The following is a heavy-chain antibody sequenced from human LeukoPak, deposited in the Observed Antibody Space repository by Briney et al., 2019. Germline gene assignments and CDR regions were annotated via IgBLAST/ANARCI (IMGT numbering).Heavy chain of an antibody. Sequence: GGSLRLSCAASGFTFSSYAMSWVRQAPGKGLEWVSAISDSGGSTYYADSVKGRFTISRDNSKNTLYLQMNSLRAEDTAVYYCAKYGPDLWFGETALWGQGTLVTVSS. D-gene: IGHD3-10*01. J-gene: IGHJ4*02. CDR2: ISDSGGST. CDR1: GFTFSSYA. CDR3: AKYGPDLWFGETAL. V-gene: IGHV3-23*01.